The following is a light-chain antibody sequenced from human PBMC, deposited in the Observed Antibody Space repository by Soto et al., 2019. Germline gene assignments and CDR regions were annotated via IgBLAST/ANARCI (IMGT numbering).Light chain of an antibody. J-gene: IGLJ2*01. V-gene: IGLV1-51*01. CDR2: DNY. Sequence: QSVLTQPPSLSAAPGQKVTISCSGTTFNIGNNFVSWYQQLPGTAPKLLIYDNYKRPSGIPDRFSGSKSVTSATLVISGLQTGDEADYYCGTWDSSLSTVLFGGGTKLTVL. CDR3: GTWDSSLSTVL. CDR1: TFNIGNNF.